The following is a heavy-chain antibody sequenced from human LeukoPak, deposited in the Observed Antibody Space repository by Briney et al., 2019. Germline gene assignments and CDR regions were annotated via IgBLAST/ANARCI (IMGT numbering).Heavy chain of an antibody. Sequence: ASVKVSCKASGYTFTGYYMHWVRQAPGQGLEWMGWISAYNGNTNYAQKLQGRVTMTTDTSTSTAYMELRSLRSDDTAVYYCAILGSIAAPRLGYWGQGTLVTVSS. J-gene: IGHJ4*02. CDR2: ISAYNGNT. CDR3: AILGSIAAPRLGY. V-gene: IGHV1-18*04. D-gene: IGHD6-6*01. CDR1: GYTFTGYY.